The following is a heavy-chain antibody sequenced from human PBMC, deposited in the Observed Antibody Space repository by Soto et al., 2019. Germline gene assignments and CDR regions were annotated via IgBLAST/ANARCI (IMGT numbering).Heavy chain of an antibody. V-gene: IGHV1-69*06. CDR2: IIPIFNST. J-gene: IGHJ4*02. Sequence: QVQLVQSGAEVKTPGSSRKVSCKVSGSRFSNYVISWVRQAPGHGLEWLGRIIPIFNSTKYAQSFQGRVTITADKSTSTASLELSSLRSDDTAVYYCARAGRGKKAGYNGLVSLGYWGQGTLVTVSS. CDR3: ARAGRGKKAGYNGLVSLGY. CDR1: GSRFSNYV. D-gene: IGHD2-2*02.